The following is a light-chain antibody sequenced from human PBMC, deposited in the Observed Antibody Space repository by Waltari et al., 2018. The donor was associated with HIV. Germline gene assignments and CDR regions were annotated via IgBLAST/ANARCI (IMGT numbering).Light chain of an antibody. Sequence: DIQATQSPSAPSASVGDTVTISCRASQPVSSWMAWFLQRPSKAPRLLIYQASILASGVPSRFSGSRSGTDFSLTIRGLQPDDFGTYYCQQYNWHWTFGQGTRV. V-gene: IGKV1-5*01. J-gene: IGKJ1*01. CDR3: QQYNWHWT. CDR2: QAS. CDR1: QPVSSW.